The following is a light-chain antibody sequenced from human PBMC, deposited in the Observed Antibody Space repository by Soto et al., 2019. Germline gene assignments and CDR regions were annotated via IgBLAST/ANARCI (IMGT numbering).Light chain of an antibody. CDR2: DVS. J-gene: IGLJ1*01. CDR3: SSYTSSNTQV. CDR1: SNDVGGYNY. V-gene: IGLV2-14*03. Sequence: QSVLTQPASVSGSPGQSITISCTGNSNDVGGYNYVSWYQQHPGKAPKLMIYDVSNRPSGVSNRFSGSKSGNTASLTISGLQAEDEADYYCSSYTSSNTQVFGTGTKVTVL.